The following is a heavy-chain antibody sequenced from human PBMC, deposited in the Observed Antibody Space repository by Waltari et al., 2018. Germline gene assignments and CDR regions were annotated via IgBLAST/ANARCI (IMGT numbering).Heavy chain of an antibody. CDR1: GFTVSSNY. CDR2: IYSGGST. V-gene: IGHV3-53*02. J-gene: IGHJ4*02. CDR3: ARAGTWGELTFDY. Sequence: EVQLVETGGGLIQPGGSLRLSCAASGFTVSSNYMSWVRQAPGKGLEWVSVIYSGGSTYYADSVKGRFTISRDNSKNTLYLQMNSLRAEDTAVYYCARAGTWGELTFDYWGQGTLVTVSS. D-gene: IGHD1-26*01.